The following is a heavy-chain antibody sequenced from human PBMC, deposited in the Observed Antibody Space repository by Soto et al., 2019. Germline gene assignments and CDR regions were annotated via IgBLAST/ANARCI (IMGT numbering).Heavy chain of an antibody. CDR1: GYTFTSYG. J-gene: IGHJ6*02. D-gene: IGHD3-10*01. V-gene: IGHV1-18*01. CDR2: ISAYNGNT. CDR3: ARDGRKDMVYYYYYGMDV. Sequence: GASVKVSCKASGYTFTSYGISWVRQAPGQGLEWMGWISAYNGNTNYAQKLQGRVTMTTDTSTSTAYMELRSLRSDDTAVYYCARDGRKDMVYYYYYGMDVWGQGTTVTVSS.